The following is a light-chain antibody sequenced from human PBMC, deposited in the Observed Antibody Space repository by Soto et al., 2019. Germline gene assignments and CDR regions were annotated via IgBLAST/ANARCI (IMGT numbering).Light chain of an antibody. V-gene: IGKV3-11*01. CDR2: DAS. Sequence: EIVLTQSPATLSLSPGERATLSCRASQSVSSYLAWYQQKPGQAPRLLIYDASSRATGIPARFSGSGSGTDFTLTISSLEPEDFVVYYCQQRSAFGQVTKVEIK. J-gene: IGKJ1*01. CDR1: QSVSSY. CDR3: QQRSA.